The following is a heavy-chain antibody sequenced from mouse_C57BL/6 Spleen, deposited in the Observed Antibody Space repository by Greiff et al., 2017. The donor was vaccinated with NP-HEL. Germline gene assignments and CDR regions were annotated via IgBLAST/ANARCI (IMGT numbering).Heavy chain of an antibody. Sequence: DVQLVESGGGLVKPGGSLKLSCAASGFTFSDYGMHWVRQAPEKGLEWVAYISSGSSTIYYADTVKGRFTISRDNAKNTLFLQMTSLRSEDTAMYYCARPGGLRRYAMDYWGQGTSVTVSS. J-gene: IGHJ4*01. CDR2: ISSGSSTI. CDR3: ARPGGLRRYAMDY. D-gene: IGHD2-4*01. V-gene: IGHV5-17*01. CDR1: GFTFSDYG.